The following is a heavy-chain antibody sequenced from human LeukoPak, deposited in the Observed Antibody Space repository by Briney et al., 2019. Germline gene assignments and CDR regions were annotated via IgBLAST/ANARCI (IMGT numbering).Heavy chain of an antibody. Sequence: SVKVSCKASGGTFSSYAISWVRQAPGQGLEWMGGIIPIFGTANYAQKFQGRVTITADESTSTAYMELSSLRSEDTAVYYCAREVGGDPYYYYYGMDVWGQGTTVTVSS. V-gene: IGHV1-69*13. CDR2: IIPIFGTA. J-gene: IGHJ6*02. D-gene: IGHD2-21*02. CDR1: GGTFSSYA. CDR3: AREVGGDPYYYYYGMDV.